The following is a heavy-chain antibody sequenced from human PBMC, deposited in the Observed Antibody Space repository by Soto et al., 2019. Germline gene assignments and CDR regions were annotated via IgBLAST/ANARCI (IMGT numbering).Heavy chain of an antibody. CDR1: GFAFSTYA. J-gene: IGHJ4*02. V-gene: IGHV3-23*01. D-gene: IGHD2-15*01. Sequence: DVNLLQSGGGSAQPGGSPRLSCATSGFAFSTYAMTWVRQVPGRGLEWVSTILPDETGFYTVSVKGRFTISRDNFRGILYLQMNDLWVEDAAIYFCAKDRLPTSGQRFYFDSWGQGSLVTVSS. CDR3: AKDRLPTSGQRFYFDS. CDR2: ILPDETG.